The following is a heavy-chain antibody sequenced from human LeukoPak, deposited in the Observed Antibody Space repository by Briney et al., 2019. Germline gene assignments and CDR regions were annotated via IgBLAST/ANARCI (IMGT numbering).Heavy chain of an antibody. Sequence: GSLRLSCAASGFTFSSYSMNWIRQPPGKGLEWIGSIYYSGSTYYNPSLKSRVTISVDTSKNQFSLKLSSVTAADTAVYYCARSGMTVTTFGWFDPWGQGTLVTVSS. D-gene: IGHD4-17*01. V-gene: IGHV4-39*07. CDR2: IYYSGST. CDR3: ARSGMTVTTFGWFDP. J-gene: IGHJ5*02. CDR1: GFTFSSYS.